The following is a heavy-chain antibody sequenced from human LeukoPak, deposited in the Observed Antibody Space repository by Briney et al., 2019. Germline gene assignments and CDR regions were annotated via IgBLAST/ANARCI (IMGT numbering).Heavy chain of an antibody. D-gene: IGHD3-16*01. CDR2: IYRSGDT. Sequence: EPGGSLRLSCAASGFIVNKLYMNWVRQAPGKGLEWVSIIYRSGDTYYGDSVKGRFTISRDSSKNTLHLQMNSLGVEDTAIYYCAGAEYYGSSIDYWGQGTLVTVSS. CDR1: GFIVNKLY. CDR3: AGAEYYGSSIDY. V-gene: IGHV3-53*01. J-gene: IGHJ4*02.